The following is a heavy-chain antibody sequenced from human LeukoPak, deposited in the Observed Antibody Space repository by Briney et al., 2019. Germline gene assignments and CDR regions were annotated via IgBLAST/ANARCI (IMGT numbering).Heavy chain of an antibody. D-gene: IGHD3-10*01. CDR3: VKDRGPYGSGNYGWFDP. Sequence: PGGSLRLSCAASGFTFSSYAMSWVRQAPGKGLEWVSAISGSGGSTYYADSVKGRFTISRDNSKNTLYLQMNSLRAEDTAVYYCVKDRGPYGSGNYGWFDPWGQGTLVTVSS. V-gene: IGHV3-23*01. CDR1: GFTFSSYA. CDR2: ISGSGGST. J-gene: IGHJ5*02.